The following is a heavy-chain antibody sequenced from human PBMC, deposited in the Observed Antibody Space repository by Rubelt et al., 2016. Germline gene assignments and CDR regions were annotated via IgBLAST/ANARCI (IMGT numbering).Heavy chain of an antibody. CDR2: ISYDGSNK. D-gene: IGHD2-15*01. V-gene: IGHV3-33*05. CDR1: SYG. J-gene: IGHJ3*02. CDR3: ARDYCSGGSCYEYDAFDI. Sequence: SYGMHWVRQAPGKGLEWVAVISYDGSNKYYADSVKGRFTISRDNSKNTLYLQMNSLRAEDTAVYYCARDYCSGGSCYEYDAFDIWGQGTMVTVSS.